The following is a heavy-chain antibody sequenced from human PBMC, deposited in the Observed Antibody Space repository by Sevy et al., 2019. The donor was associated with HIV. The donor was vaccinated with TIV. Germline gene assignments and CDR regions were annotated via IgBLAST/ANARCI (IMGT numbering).Heavy chain of an antibody. J-gene: IGHJ4*02. CDR1: GFTFSNYN. CDR3: ARDFPVGTTSTFDY. D-gene: IGHD1-26*01. CDR2: ITGSSNYI. V-gene: IGHV3-21*01. Sequence: GWSLRLSCAASGFTFSNYNMNWVRQAPGKGLEWVSSITGSSNYIYYADSLKGRFTASRDNAKNSLYLQMNSLRAEDTAVYYCARDFPVGTTSTFDYWGQGTLVTVSS.